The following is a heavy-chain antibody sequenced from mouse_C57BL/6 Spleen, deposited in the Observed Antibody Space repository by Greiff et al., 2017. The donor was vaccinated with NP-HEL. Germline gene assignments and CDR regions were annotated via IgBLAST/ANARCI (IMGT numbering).Heavy chain of an antibody. CDR3: ARWGGTTVVGGPDY. CDR1: GYTFTDYN. Sequence: EVKLQESGPELVKPGASVKMSCKASGYTFTDYNMHWVKQSHGKSLEWIGYINPNNGGTSYNQKFKGKATLTVNKSSSTAYMELRSLTSEDSAVYDCARWGGTTVVGGPDYWGQGTTLTVSS. D-gene: IGHD1-1*01. CDR2: INPNNGGT. J-gene: IGHJ2*01. V-gene: IGHV1-22*01.